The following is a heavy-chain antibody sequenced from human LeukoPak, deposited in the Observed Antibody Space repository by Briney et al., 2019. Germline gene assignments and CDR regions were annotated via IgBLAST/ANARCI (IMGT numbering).Heavy chain of an antibody. Sequence: GGSLRLSCAASGFTFSSYWMHWVRQAPGKGLVWVSRINTDGSSTSYADSVKGRLTISRDNAKNTLYLQMNSLRAEDTAVYYCARGPTSLYYFDYWGQGTLVTVSS. CDR3: ARGPTSLYYFDY. CDR1: GFTFSSYW. D-gene: IGHD2-2*02. V-gene: IGHV3-74*01. CDR2: INTDGSST. J-gene: IGHJ4*02.